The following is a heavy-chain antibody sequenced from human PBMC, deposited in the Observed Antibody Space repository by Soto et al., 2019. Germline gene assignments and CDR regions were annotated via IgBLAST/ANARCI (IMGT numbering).Heavy chain of an antibody. D-gene: IGHD2-2*01. V-gene: IGHV3-48*02. CDR1: GFTFSSYS. J-gene: IGHJ2*01. CDR3: ARDKSDCSSTSCWYFDL. CDR2: ISSSSSTI. Sequence: GGSLRLSCAASGFTFSSYSMNWVRQAPGKGLEWVSYISSSSSTIYYADSVKGRFTISRDNDKNSLYLQMNSLRDEDTAVYYCARDKSDCSSTSCWYFDLWGRGTLVTVSS.